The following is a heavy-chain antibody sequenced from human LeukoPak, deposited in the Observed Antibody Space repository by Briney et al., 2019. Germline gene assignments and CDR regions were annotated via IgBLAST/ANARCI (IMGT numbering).Heavy chain of an antibody. CDR1: GLTFSSYE. V-gene: IGHV3-48*03. D-gene: IGHD1-1*01. Sequence: GGSLRLSCAAPGLTFSSYEMNWVRQAPGKGLEWVSYISSSGSTIYYADSVKGRFTISRDNAKKSLYLQMNSLRAEDTAVYYCARDPGYKASLSDYWGQGTLVTVSS. CDR3: ARDPGYKASLSDY. CDR2: ISSSGSTI. J-gene: IGHJ4*02.